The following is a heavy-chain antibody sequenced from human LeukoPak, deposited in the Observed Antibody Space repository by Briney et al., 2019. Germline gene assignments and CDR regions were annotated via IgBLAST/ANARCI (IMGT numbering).Heavy chain of an antibody. Sequence: SETLSLTCTVSGXSISSYYWSWIRQPPGKGLEWIGYIYYSGSTNYNPSLKSRVTISVDTSKNQFSLKLSSVTAADTAVYYCARKRGLSIDYWGQGTLVTVSS. CDR1: GXSISSYY. D-gene: IGHD3-16*02. CDR2: IYYSGST. CDR3: ARKRGLSIDY. J-gene: IGHJ4*02. V-gene: IGHV4-59*01.